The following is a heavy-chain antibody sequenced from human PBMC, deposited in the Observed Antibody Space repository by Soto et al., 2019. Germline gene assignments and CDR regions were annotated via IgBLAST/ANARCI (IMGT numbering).Heavy chain of an antibody. V-gene: IGHV3-30*18. J-gene: IGHJ6*03. Sequence: QVQLEESGGGVVQPGRSLRLSCAASGFIFSSYAMHWVRQAPGKGLEWVAVISYDGSNKYYAGSVKGRFTISRDNSKNTLYLQVNSLRAEDTAVYYCAKDRHGPTHHYFFYYMDVWGKGTSVTVSS. CDR3: AKDRHGPTHHYFFYYMDV. CDR2: ISYDGSNK. CDR1: GFIFSSYA.